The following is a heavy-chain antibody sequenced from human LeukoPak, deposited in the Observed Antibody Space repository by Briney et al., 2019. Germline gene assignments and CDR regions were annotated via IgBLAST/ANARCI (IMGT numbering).Heavy chain of an antibody. CDR1: GYSFTSYW. D-gene: IGHD5-24*01. Sequence: GESLKISCKGSGYSFTSYWISWVRQMPGKGLEWMGRIDPSDSYTNYSPSFQGHVTISADKSISTAYLQWSSLKASDTAMYYCARTKDGYNRPSDYWGQGTLVTVSS. V-gene: IGHV5-10-1*01. CDR3: ARTKDGYNRPSDY. J-gene: IGHJ4*02. CDR2: IDPSDSYT.